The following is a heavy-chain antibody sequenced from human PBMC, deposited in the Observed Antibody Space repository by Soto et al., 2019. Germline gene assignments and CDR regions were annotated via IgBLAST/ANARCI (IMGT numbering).Heavy chain of an antibody. Sequence: EVQVVESGGGLVQPGGSPRLSCAASGFTVSSNYMSWVRQAPGKGLEWVSVIYSGGNTYYADSVKGRFTISRDNSKNTLYLQMNSLRVDDTAVYYCARDPMATIDYWGQGTLVTVSS. D-gene: IGHD4-17*01. J-gene: IGHJ4*02. V-gene: IGHV3-66*01. CDR2: IYSGGNT. CDR1: GFTVSSNY. CDR3: ARDPMATIDY.